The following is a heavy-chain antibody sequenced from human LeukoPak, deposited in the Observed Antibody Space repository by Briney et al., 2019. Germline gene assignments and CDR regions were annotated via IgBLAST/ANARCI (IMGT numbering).Heavy chain of an antibody. CDR1: GFTFSSYG. Sequence: PGGSLRLSCAASGFTFSSYGMHWVRQAPGKGLEWVAVISYDGSNKYYADSVKGRFTISRDNSKNTLYLQMNSLRAEDTAVYYCATPPDGVVGATYFDYWGQGTLVTVSS. D-gene: IGHD1-26*01. J-gene: IGHJ4*02. CDR2: ISYDGSNK. V-gene: IGHV3-30*03. CDR3: ATPPDGVVGATYFDY.